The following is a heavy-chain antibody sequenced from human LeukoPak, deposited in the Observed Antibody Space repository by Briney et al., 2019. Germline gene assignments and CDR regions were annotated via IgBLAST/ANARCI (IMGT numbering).Heavy chain of an antibody. CDR3: ARRWLGDFDY. CDR2: IYISGST. D-gene: IGHD1-26*01. V-gene: IGHV4-39*01. J-gene: IGHJ4*02. CDR1: GGSISSSSYY. Sequence: NPSETLSLTCTVSGGSISSSSYYWGWLRQPPGKGLEWIGGIYISGSTYYNPSLKSRVTISEDTSKNQFSLKLSSVTAADTAVYYCARRWLGDFDYWGQGTLVTVSS.